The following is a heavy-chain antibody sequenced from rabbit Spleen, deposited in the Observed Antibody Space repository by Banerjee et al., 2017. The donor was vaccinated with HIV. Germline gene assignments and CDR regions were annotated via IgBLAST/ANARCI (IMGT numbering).Heavy chain of an antibody. J-gene: IGHJ6*01. CDR2: IAGDSSGFT. CDR1: GFSFSSSDY. V-gene: IGHV1S40*01. CDR3: ARDPGTSFSSYGMDL. D-gene: IGHD7-1*01. Sequence: QSLEESGGDLVKPGASLTLTCTASGFSFSSSDYMCWVRQAPGKGLEWISCIAGDSSGFTYSATWAKGRFTCSKTSSTTVTLQMTSLTVADTATYFCARDPGTSFSSYGMDLWGQGTLVTVS.